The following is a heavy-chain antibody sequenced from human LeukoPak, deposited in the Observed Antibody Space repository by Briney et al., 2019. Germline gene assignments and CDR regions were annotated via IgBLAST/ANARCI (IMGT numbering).Heavy chain of an antibody. Sequence: SETLSLTCTVSGGSISSYYWSWIRQPAGKGLEWNGRIYTSGNTNYNPSLKSRLNMSVDTSKNWFSLKLSSVTAADTALYYCARAPSSSSRPFDYWGQGTLVTVSS. CDR3: ARAPSSSSRPFDY. J-gene: IGHJ4*02. CDR2: IYTSGNT. V-gene: IGHV4-4*07. CDR1: GGSISSYY. D-gene: IGHD6-6*01.